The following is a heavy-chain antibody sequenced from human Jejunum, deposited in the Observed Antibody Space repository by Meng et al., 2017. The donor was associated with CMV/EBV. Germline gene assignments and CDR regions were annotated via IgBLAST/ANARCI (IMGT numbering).Heavy chain of an antibody. CDR2: IYTSGST. D-gene: IGHD6-19*01. CDR1: GGSMSSYD. J-gene: IGHJ4*02. V-gene: IGHV4-4*07. CDR3: ARLSKDGWSTFDY. Sequence: QVQLQESGPGLVKPSETLAVTCSVSGGSMSSYDWSWIRQPAGKGLEWIGHIYTSGSTNYSPSLKSRVTMSLDTAKNQFSLKVSSVTAADTAVYYCARLSKDGWSTFDYWGQGTLVTLSS.